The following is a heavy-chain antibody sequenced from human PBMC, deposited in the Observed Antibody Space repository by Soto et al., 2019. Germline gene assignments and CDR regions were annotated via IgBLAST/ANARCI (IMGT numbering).Heavy chain of an antibody. D-gene: IGHD3-16*01. CDR2: ISGSGGST. CDR1: GFTFSGYA. Sequence: EVQLLESGGGLVQPGGSLRLSCAASGFTFSGYAMSWVRQAPGKGLEWVSAISGSGGSTYYADSVKGRFTISRDNSKNTLYLQMNSLRAEDTAVYYCAKSGWGFHYFDYWGQGTLVTVSS. J-gene: IGHJ4*02. CDR3: AKSGWGFHYFDY. V-gene: IGHV3-23*01.